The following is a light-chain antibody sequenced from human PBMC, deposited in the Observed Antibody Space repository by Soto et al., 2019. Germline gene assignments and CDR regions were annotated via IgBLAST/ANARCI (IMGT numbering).Light chain of an antibody. CDR1: SSDLAIYNY. V-gene: IGLV2-14*01. J-gene: IGLJ1*01. Sequence: QSVLTQPASVSGSPGQSITISCTGTSSDLAIYNYVSWYQQQPGKAPKLMIYQVTNRPSGVSNRFSGSRSGNTASLTISGLQAEDEADYYCSSYPHSSNYVLGNGTKVTVL. CDR3: SSYPHSSNYV. CDR2: QVT.